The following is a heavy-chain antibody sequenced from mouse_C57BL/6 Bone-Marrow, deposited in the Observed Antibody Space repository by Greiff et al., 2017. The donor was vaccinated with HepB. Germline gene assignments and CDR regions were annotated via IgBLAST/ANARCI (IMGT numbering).Heavy chain of an antibody. Sequence: EVKLVESGGGLVQPGGSLSLSCAASGFTFTDYYMSWVRQPPGKALEWLGFIRNKANGYTTEYSASVKGRFTISRDNSQSILHLQMNALRAEDSATYYCASVSPITTVVATRYFDVWGTGTTVTVSS. CDR2: IRNKANGYTT. CDR1: GFTFTDYY. D-gene: IGHD1-1*01. J-gene: IGHJ1*03. V-gene: IGHV7-3*01. CDR3: ASVSPITTVVATRYFDV.